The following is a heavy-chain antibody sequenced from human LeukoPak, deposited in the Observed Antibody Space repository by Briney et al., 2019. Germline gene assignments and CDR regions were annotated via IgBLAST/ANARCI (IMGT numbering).Heavy chain of an antibody. CDR2: INPSGDNT. CDR1: GYTFTSDF. D-gene: IGHD6-19*01. CDR3: ARDRSSSGWLYFDY. J-gene: IGHJ4*02. V-gene: IGHV1-46*01. Sequence: ASVKVSCKASGYTFTSDFIHWVRQAPGQGLEWMGAINPSGDNTWYAQKFQGRVTMTRDTSSNTVYLELISLRSEDTAVYYCARDRSSSGWLYFDYWGQGTLVTVSS.